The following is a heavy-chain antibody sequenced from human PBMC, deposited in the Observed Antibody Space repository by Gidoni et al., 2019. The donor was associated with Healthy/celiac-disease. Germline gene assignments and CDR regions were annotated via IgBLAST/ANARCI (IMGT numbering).Heavy chain of an antibody. V-gene: IGHV1-18*01. D-gene: IGHD6-13*01. CDR2: ISAYNGNT. CDR1: GYTFTRYG. J-gene: IGHJ6*02. CDR3: ARTKNSSSWKYYYGMDV. Sequence: FQLVQSGAEVKKPGASVKVSCKASGYTFTRYGISWVRQAPGQGLEWMGWISAYNGNTNYAQKLQGRVTMTTDTSTSTAYMELRSLRSDDTAVYYCARTKNSSSWKYYYGMDVWGQGTTVTVSS.